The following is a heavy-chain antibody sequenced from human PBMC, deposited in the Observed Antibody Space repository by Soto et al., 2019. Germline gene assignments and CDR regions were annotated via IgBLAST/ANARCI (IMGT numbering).Heavy chain of an antibody. CDR1: GGSVSSGSYY. CDR3: AREKGSGWHRIYYYYGMDV. J-gene: IGHJ6*02. Sequence: PSDTLSLTCTVSGGSVSSGSYYWSWIRQPPGKGLEWIGYIYYSGSTNYNPSLKSRVTISVDTSKNQFSLKLSSVTAADTAVYYCAREKGSGWHRIYYYYGMDVWGQGTTVTVSS. V-gene: IGHV4-61*01. D-gene: IGHD6-19*01. CDR2: IYYSGST.